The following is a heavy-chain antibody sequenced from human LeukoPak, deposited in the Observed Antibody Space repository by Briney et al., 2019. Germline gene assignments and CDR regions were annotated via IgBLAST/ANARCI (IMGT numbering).Heavy chain of an antibody. Sequence: PGGSPRLSCAASGFTFSSYAMSWVRQAPGKGLEWVSVISGNGGSTFYADSVKGRFTISRDNSKNTLYLQMNSLRAEDTAVYYCAKDARRSGSGWSYFDYWGQGTLVTVSS. J-gene: IGHJ4*02. CDR3: AKDARRSGSGWSYFDY. V-gene: IGHV3-23*01. CDR1: GFTFSSYA. CDR2: ISGNGGST. D-gene: IGHD6-19*01.